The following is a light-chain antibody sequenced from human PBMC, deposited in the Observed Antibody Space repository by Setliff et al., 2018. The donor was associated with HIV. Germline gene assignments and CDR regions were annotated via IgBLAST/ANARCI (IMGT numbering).Light chain of an antibody. V-gene: IGKV4-1*01. CDR1: QSVLYSSNNKNY. J-gene: IGKJ4*01. CDR3: QQSYISTPT. Sequence: DIVMTQSPDSLAVSLGERATINCKSSQSVLYSSNNKNYLAWYQQKPGQSPKLLIYWASTREPGVPDRFSGSGSGSDFTLTISSLQAEDVAVYYCQQSYISTPTFGAGTKVDIK. CDR2: WAS.